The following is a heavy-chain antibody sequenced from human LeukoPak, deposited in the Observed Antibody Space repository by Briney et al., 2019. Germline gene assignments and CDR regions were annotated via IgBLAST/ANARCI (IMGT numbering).Heavy chain of an antibody. J-gene: IGHJ4*02. CDR2: ISSSSSTI. V-gene: IGHV3-48*01. CDR1: GFTFSSYS. Sequence: GGSLRLSCAASGFTFSSYSMNWVRQAPGKGLEWVSYISSSSSTIYYADSVKGRFTISRDNAKNSLYLQMNSLRAEDTAVYYCARGHIVVVVAATQGFDYWGQGTLVTVSS. D-gene: IGHD2-15*01. CDR3: ARGHIVVVVAATQGFDY.